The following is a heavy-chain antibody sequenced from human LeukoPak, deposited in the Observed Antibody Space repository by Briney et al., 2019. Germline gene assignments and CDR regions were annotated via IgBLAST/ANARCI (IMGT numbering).Heavy chain of an antibody. CDR1: GFTFSSYW. D-gene: IGHD5-18*01. CDR3: ARDFRLPTSPFDY. Sequence: PGGSLRLSCAASGFTFSSYWMSWVRQAPGKGLEWVANIKQDGSEKYYVDSVKGRFTISRDNAKNSLYLQMNSLRAEDTAVYYCARDFRLPTSPFDYWGQGTLVTVSS. V-gene: IGHV3-7*01. CDR2: IKQDGSEK. J-gene: IGHJ4*02.